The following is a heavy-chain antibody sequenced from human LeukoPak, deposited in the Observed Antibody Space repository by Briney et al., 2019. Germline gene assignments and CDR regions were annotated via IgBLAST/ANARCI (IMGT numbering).Heavy chain of an antibody. V-gene: IGHV5-51*01. CDR1: GYSFTSYW. CDR3: ARTPRIAAAGTDY. J-gene: IGHJ4*02. D-gene: IGHD6-13*01. Sequence: GESLKISCKGSGYSFTSYWIGWVRQMPGKGLAWMGIIYPGDSDTRYSPSFQGQVTISADKSISTAYLQWSSLKASDTAMYYCARTPRIAAAGTDYWGQGTLVTVSS. CDR2: IYPGDSDT.